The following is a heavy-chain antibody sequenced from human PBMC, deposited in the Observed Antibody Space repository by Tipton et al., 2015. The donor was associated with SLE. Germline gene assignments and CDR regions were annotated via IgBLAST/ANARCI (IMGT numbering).Heavy chain of an antibody. Sequence: SLRLSCAASGFTVCSNYMSWVRQAPGKGLEWVSVIYSGGSTYYADSVKGRFTISRDNSKNTLYLQMNSLRAEDTAVYYCAKDLDSGSYDNYYYYGMDVWGQGTTVTVSS. D-gene: IGHD1-26*01. J-gene: IGHJ6*02. CDR3: AKDLDSGSYDNYYYYGMDV. CDR2: IYSGGST. CDR1: GFTVCSNY. V-gene: IGHV3-66*02.